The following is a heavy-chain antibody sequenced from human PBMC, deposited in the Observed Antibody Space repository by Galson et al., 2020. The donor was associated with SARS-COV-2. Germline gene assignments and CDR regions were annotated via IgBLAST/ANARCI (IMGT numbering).Heavy chain of an antibody. V-gene: IGHV3-30*02. Sequence: GESLKNSCAASGVTFSHRDMKWVRPAPGKGLGWVSFIRRDGSDKWYADSVKGRVTISRDDSKSTLYLQMNSLRSEDSGVYYCAKDRPDEGFDPWGQGTVVIVSS. D-gene: IGHD2-2*01. J-gene: IGHJ5*02. CDR3: AKDRPDEGFDP. CDR2: IRRDGSDK. CDR1: GVTFSHRD.